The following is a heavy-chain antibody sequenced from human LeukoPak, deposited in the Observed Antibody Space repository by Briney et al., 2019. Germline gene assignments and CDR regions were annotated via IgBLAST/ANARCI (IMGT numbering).Heavy chain of an antibody. Sequence: AGGSLRLSCAASGFTFSSYAMIWVRQAPGKGLERVSIISSGGDSTYYSDSVKGRFTFSRDNSKNTLSLQMSSLGADDTAVYYCAKVGTIETTEELNWFDPWGQGTLVTVSS. CDR2: ISSGGDST. CDR1: GFTFSSYA. J-gene: IGHJ5*02. D-gene: IGHD4-11*01. CDR3: AKVGTIETTEELNWFDP. V-gene: IGHV3-23*01.